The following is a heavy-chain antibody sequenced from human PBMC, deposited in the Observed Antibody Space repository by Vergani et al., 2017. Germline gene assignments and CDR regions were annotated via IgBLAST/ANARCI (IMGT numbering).Heavy chain of an antibody. CDR1: GFTFDDYA. D-gene: IGHD5-18*01. J-gene: IGHJ6*02. CDR2: NSWKSGRT. V-gene: IGHV3-9*01. CDR3: AKEGRVSWIQLGNYYYGMDV. Sequence: EVQLVESGGGWVQPGRSLRLSCAASGFTFDDYAMHWVRQAPGKGLEWVSGNSWKSGRTGYADSVKGRFTISRDNAKHSLYLQMNSRRAEDTALYYCAKEGRVSWIQLGNYYYGMDVWGQGTTVTVSS.